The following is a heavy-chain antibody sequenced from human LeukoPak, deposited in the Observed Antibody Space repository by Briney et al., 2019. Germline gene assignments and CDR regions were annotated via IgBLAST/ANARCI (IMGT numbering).Heavy chain of an antibody. V-gene: IGHV3-53*01. CDR2: IYSGGST. J-gene: IGHJ4*02. Sequence: PGGSLRLSCAASRFTFSNYYMSWVRQAPGKGLEWVSVIYSGGSTYYADSVKGRFTISRDNSKNTLYLQMNSLRAEDTAVYYCAKEGAYCGGDCYSEFDYWGQGTLVTVSS. D-gene: IGHD2-21*02. CDR1: RFTFSNYY. CDR3: AKEGAYCGGDCYSEFDY.